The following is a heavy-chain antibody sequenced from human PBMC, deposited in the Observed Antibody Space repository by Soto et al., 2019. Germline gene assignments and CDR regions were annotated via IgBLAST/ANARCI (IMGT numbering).Heavy chain of an antibody. Sequence: QVRLQEWGPGLVKPSQTLSLKCSVSGGSITTGGRYWSWIRQLPGKGLEWIGDIYYSGHTYYNASLKSRATISVEAAQNQFSLKLSSVTAADTDVYYCAQALVFTGGDGFDIWGQGRLVTVSS. V-gene: IGHV4-31*02. CDR3: AQALVFTGGDGFDI. CDR2: IYYSGHT. CDR1: GGSITTGGRY. D-gene: IGHD1-1*01. J-gene: IGHJ3*02.